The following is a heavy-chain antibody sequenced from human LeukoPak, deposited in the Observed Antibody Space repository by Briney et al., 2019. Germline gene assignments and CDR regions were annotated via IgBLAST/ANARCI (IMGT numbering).Heavy chain of an antibody. Sequence: GGSLRLSCAASGFTFSSYWVTWVRQAPGKGLEWVANIKQDGTEKYYVDSVRGRFTISRDNAKNSLYLQMNSLRAEDTAVYYCARANTGAFDIWGQGTMVTVSS. D-gene: IGHD2-8*02. J-gene: IGHJ3*02. CDR2: IKQDGTEK. CDR3: ARANTGAFDI. V-gene: IGHV3-7*01. CDR1: GFTFSSYW.